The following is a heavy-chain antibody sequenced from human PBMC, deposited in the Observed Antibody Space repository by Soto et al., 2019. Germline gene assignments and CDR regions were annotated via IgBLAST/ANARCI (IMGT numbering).Heavy chain of an antibody. J-gene: IGHJ5*02. Sequence: QVQLVESGGGVVQPGRSLRLSCAASGFTFSSYAMHWVRQAPGKGLEWVAVISYDGSNKYYADSVKGRFTISRDNSKNTLYLQMNSLRAEDTAVYYCASRPRVGATLGTWGQRTLVTVSS. V-gene: IGHV3-30-3*01. CDR3: ASRPRVGATLGT. D-gene: IGHD1-26*01. CDR1: GFTFSSYA. CDR2: ISYDGSNK.